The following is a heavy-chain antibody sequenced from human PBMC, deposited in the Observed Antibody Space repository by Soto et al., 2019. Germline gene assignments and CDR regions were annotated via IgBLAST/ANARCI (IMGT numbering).Heavy chain of an antibody. D-gene: IGHD4-17*01. V-gene: IGHV4-59*01. CDR3: ARRYGASFDY. CDR1: GGSISSYY. Sequence: QVQLQESGPGLVEPSETLSLTCTVSGGSISSYYWSWIRQPPGKGLEWIGYNYYSGGTNYNPSLNSRVTISVDTSKNQFSLKLSSVTAADTAVYYCARRYGASFDYWGQGTLVTVSS. CDR2: NYYSGGT. J-gene: IGHJ4*02.